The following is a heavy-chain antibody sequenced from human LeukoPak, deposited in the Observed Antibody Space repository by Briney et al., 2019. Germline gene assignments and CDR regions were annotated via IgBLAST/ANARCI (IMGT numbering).Heavy chain of an antibody. V-gene: IGHV3-74*01. D-gene: IGHD2-2*01. CDR2: INSDGSST. Sequence: GGSLRLSCAASGFTFSSYWMHWVRQAPGKGLVWVSRINSDGSSTSYADSVKGRFTISRDNAKNTLYLQMNIIRAEETAVYYCARGVVVGQAIAWRVVTTAEWFDPWGQGTLVTVYS. J-gene: IGHJ5*02. CDR3: ARGVVVGQAIAWRVVTTAEWFDP. CDR1: GFTFSSYW.